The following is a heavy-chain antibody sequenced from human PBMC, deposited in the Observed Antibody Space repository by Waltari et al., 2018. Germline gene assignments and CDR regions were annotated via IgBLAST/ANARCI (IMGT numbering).Heavy chain of an antibody. CDR1: GDTFDRYA. J-gene: IGHJ4*02. Sequence: QVQLEQSGAEVKKSGSSVRVSCKASGDTFDRYAISWVRRAPGQGLEWMGRIILVWSEVEYAQKFQGRLTISADKSTKTVYMELRSLTSDDTATYYCARDQAHTSLIMIDYWGQGAPVTVSS. V-gene: IGHV1-69*04. CDR3: ARDQAHTSLIMIDY. CDR2: IILVWSEV. D-gene: IGHD2-8*01.